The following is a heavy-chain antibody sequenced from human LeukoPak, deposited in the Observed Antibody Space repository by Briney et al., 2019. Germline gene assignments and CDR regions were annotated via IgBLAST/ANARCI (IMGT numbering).Heavy chain of an antibody. J-gene: IGHJ4*02. CDR2: IKSKTDGGTT. CDR3: STDSTIVY. CDR1: GFTFSNTW. V-gene: IGHV3-15*01. D-gene: IGHD3-9*01. Sequence: PGGSLRLSCAASGFTFSNTWMSWVRQAPGKGLEWGGRIKSKTDGGTTDYAAPVKGRFSISRDDSKNTLYLQMNSLKTEDTAVYYCSTDSTIVYWGQGTLVTVSS.